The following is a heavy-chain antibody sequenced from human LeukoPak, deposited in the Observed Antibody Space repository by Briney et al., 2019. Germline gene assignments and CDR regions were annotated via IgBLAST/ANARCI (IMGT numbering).Heavy chain of an antibody. CDR1: GFTFSSYW. CDR3: ARISSSGWYLPYYYYYYMDV. J-gene: IGHJ6*03. Sequence: PGGSLSLSCAASGFTFSSYWMSWVRQAPGKGLEWVANIKQDGSEKYYVDSVKGRFTISRDNAKNSLYLQMNSLRAEDTAVYYCARISSSGWYLPYYYYYYMDVWGKGTTVTVSS. D-gene: IGHD6-19*01. CDR2: IKQDGSEK. V-gene: IGHV3-7*01.